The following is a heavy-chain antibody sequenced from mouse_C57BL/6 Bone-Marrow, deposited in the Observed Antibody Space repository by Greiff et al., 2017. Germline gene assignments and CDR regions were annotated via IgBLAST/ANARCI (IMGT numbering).Heavy chain of an antibody. CDR3: ARRGYYVYAGFAY. Sequence: VQLQESGAELVRPGTSVKMSCKASGYTFTNYWIGWAKQRPGHGLEWIGDIYPGGGYTNYNEKFKGQVTLTADKSSSTAYMQFSSLTSEDSAICYCARRGYYVYAGFAYWGQGTLVTVSA. J-gene: IGHJ3*01. CDR2: IYPGGGYT. CDR1: GYTFTNYW. D-gene: IGHD2-2*01. V-gene: IGHV1-63*01.